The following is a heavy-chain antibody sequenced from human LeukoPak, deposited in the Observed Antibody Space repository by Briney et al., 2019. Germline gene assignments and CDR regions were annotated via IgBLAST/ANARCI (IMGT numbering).Heavy chain of an antibody. J-gene: IGHJ3*02. D-gene: IGHD1-1*01. Sequence: PSETLSLTCTVSGGSISSSSYYWGWIRQPPGKGLEWIGSIYYSGSTYYNPSLKSRVTISVDTSKNQFPLKLSSVTAADTAVYYCARQNWNDLSAFDIWGQGTMVTVSS. CDR3: ARQNWNDLSAFDI. CDR1: GGSISSSSYY. V-gene: IGHV4-39*01. CDR2: IYYSGST.